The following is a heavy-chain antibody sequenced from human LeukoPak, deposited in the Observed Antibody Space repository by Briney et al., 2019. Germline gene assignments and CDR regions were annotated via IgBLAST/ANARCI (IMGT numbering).Heavy chain of an antibody. CDR2: STNKLNSYTT. Sequence: GGSLRLSCAASGFTFTNAWMTWVRQAPGKGLEWVGRSTNKLNSYTTQYAASVKGRFSISRDDSKNSLYLQMNSLKSEDTAVYYCTSMAVPGPVYWGQGTLVTVSS. CDR3: TSMAVPGPVY. V-gene: IGHV3-72*01. CDR1: GFTFTNAW. D-gene: IGHD6-19*01. J-gene: IGHJ4*02.